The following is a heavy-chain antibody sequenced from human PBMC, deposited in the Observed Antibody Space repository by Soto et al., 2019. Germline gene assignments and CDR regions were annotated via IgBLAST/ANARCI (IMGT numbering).Heavy chain of an antibody. J-gene: IGHJ3*02. CDR2: IYPGDSDT. Sequence: EVQLVQSGAEVKKPGESLKISCKGSGFSFTTYWIDWVRQMPGKGLEWMGIIYPGDSDTRYSPSFQGQVTISADKSISTAYLHWSSLKASDTAMYYCARHLGYCSSTSCYGAFDIWGQGTMVTVSS. D-gene: IGHD2-2*01. CDR3: ARHLGYCSSTSCYGAFDI. CDR1: GFSFTTYW. V-gene: IGHV5-51*01.